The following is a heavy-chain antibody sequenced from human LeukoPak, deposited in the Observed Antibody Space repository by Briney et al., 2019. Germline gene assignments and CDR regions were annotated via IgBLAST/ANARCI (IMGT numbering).Heavy chain of an antibody. V-gene: IGHV4-4*02. CDR3: ARGLYGSDSY. J-gene: IGHJ4*02. Sequence: SETLSLTCAVSGGSISSDNWWIWVRQPPGKGLGWIGEIYHSGRANYNPSLKSRVNMSVDKSKNQFSLSLSSVTAADTAVYHCARGLYGSDSYWGQGNLVTVSS. CDR2: IYHSGRA. D-gene: IGHD6-19*01. CDR1: GGSISSDNW.